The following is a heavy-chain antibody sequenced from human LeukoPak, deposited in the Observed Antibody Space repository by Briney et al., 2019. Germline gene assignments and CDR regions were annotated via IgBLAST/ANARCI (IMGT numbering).Heavy chain of an antibody. CDR3: ASSTRAVDGNFDY. Sequence: GGSLRLSCAASGFTFSSYAMSWVRQAPGKGLEWVSAISGSGGSTYYADSVKGRFTISRDNSKNTLYLQMNSLRAEDTALYYSASSTRAVDGNFDYWGQGTLVTVSS. J-gene: IGHJ4*02. D-gene: IGHD6-19*01. CDR1: GFTFSSYA. CDR2: ISGSGGST. V-gene: IGHV3-23*01.